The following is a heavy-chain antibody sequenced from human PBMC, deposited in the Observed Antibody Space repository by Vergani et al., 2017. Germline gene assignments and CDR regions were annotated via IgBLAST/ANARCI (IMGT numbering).Heavy chain of an antibody. CDR3: ARGYNYDNSGYRNVLDI. CDR2: INPNSGDT. CDR1: GYIFTGYN. D-gene: IGHD3-22*01. V-gene: IGHV1-2*02. Sequence: QVQQVQSGAEVKKPGASVKVSCKASGYIFTGYNMHWVRQAPGQGLEWMGWINPNSGDTKYAQKFQGRVTMTRETSINTAYMELSRLRSDDTAVYYCARGYNYDNSGYRNVLDIWGQGTMVTVSS. J-gene: IGHJ3*02.